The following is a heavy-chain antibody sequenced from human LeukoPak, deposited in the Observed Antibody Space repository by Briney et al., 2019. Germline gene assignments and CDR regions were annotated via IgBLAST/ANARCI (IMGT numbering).Heavy chain of an antibody. Sequence: PGKEMEWIGSVYYSGNTYYNPSLKSRVTISVDASKNQFSLKLTSVTAADTALYYCASASTGWYDTFDIWGQGTMVTVSS. CDR2: VYYSGNT. V-gene: IGHV4-59*01. CDR3: ASASTGWYDTFDI. D-gene: IGHD6-19*01. J-gene: IGHJ3*02.